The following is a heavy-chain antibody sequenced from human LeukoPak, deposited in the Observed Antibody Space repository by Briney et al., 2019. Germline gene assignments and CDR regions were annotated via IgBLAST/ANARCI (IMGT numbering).Heavy chain of an antibody. CDR3: ARRAEGSGGIYYGMDV. CDR2: IYPGDSDT. CDR1: GYSFTSYW. Sequence: GESLKISCKGSGYSFTSYWIGWVRQMPGIGLEWMGIIYPGDSDTRYSPSFQGRVTISADKSISTAYLQWSSLKASDTAMYYCARRAEGSGGIYYGMDVWGQGTTVTVSS. V-gene: IGHV5-51*01. D-gene: IGHD2-15*01. J-gene: IGHJ6*02.